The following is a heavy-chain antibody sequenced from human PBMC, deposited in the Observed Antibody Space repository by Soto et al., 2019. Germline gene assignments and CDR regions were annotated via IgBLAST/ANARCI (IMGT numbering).Heavy chain of an antibody. D-gene: IGHD3-3*01. CDR3: ARSTPPYDFWSGYLDGDAFDI. V-gene: IGHV3-11*06. CDR1: GFTFSDYY. J-gene: IGHJ3*02. CDR2: ISSSSSYT. Sequence: GGSLRLSCAASGFTFSDYYMSWIRQAPGKGLEWVSYISSSSSYTNYADSVKGRFTISRDNAKNPLYLQMNSLRAEDTAVYYCARSTPPYDFWSGYLDGDAFDIWGQGTMVTVSS.